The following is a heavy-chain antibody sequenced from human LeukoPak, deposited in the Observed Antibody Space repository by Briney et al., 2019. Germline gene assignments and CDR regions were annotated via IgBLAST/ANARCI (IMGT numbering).Heavy chain of an antibody. CDR2: MNPNSGNT. Sequence: ASVNVSCKASVYTFTIYDINWVRQATGQGLEWMGWMNPNSGNTGYAQKFQGRVTMTRHTPISTAYMRLSRLRSEDTAVYYCARAGYSSSWYSLGYYYYGMDVWGQGTTVTVSS. D-gene: IGHD6-13*01. CDR3: ARAGYSSSWYSLGYYYYGMDV. J-gene: IGHJ6*02. V-gene: IGHV1-8*01. CDR1: VYTFTIYD.